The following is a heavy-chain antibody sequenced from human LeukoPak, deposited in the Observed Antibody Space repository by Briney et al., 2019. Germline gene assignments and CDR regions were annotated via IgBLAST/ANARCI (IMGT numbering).Heavy chain of an antibody. Sequence: GGSLRLSCATSVFPFHTSQKLGLRQAPGKGLVWVSRISGDGTTTTYADSVKGRFTISRDNAKNTLFLQMNSLRVDDTAVYYCTRDWCSSKYVDWGEEGLVTVSS. CDR1: VFPFHTSQ. CDR2: ISGDGTTT. V-gene: IGHV3-74*01. CDR3: TRDWCSSKYVD. J-gene: IGHJ4*02. D-gene: IGHD6-13*01.